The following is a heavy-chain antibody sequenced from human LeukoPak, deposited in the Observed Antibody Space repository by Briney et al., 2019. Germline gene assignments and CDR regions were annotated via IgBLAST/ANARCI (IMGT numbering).Heavy chain of an antibody. CDR2: ISGSGGST. D-gene: IGHD6-6*01. V-gene: IGHV3-23*01. CDR3: VKDSLAARCY. J-gene: IGHJ4*02. CDR1: GFTFSSYA. Sequence: PGGSLRLSCAASGFTFSSYAMSWVRQAPGKGLEGVSAISGSGGSTYYADSVKGRFTISRDNSKNTLYLQMNSLRAEDTAVYYCVKDSLAARCYWGQGTLVTVSS.